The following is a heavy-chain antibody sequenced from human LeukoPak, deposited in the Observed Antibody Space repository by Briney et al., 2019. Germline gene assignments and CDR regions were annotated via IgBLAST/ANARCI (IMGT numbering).Heavy chain of an antibody. D-gene: IGHD3-22*01. V-gene: IGHV3-30-3*01. CDR3: ARDMTVVVITTGGFDY. J-gene: IGHJ4*02. CDR1: GFTFSTYA. CDR2: ISYDGSIK. Sequence: GGSLRLSCAASGFTFSTYAMHWVRQAPGKGLEGVAVISYDGSIKYYADSVKGRFTISRDNSKNTLYLQMDSLRAADTAVYYCARDMTVVVITTGGFDYWGQGALVTVSS.